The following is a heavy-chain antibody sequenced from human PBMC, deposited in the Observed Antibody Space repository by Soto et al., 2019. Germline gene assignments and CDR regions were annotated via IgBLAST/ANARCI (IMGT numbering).Heavy chain of an antibody. CDR2: IIPIFGTA. D-gene: IGHD3-22*01. CDR3: ASGRITMIVVVTPDAFDI. Sequence: GASVKVSCRASGGTFSSYAISWVRQAPGQGLEWMGGIIPIFGTANYAQKFQGRVTITADESTSTAYMELSSLRSEDTAVYYCASGRITMIVVVTPDAFDIRGHGTMVKVSS. J-gene: IGHJ3*02. CDR1: GGTFSSYA. V-gene: IGHV1-69*13.